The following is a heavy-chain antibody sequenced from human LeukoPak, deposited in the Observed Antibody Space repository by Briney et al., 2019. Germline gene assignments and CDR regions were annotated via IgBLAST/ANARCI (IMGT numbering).Heavy chain of an antibody. Sequence: PGGTLRLSCAASGFTFSSYWMHWVRQAPGKGLVWVSRINSDGSSTSYADSVKGRFTISRDNAKNTLYLQMNCLRAEDTAVYYCARPVYSYGRYFHYWVQGTLVTVSS. CDR1: GFTFSSYW. CDR3: ARPVYSYGRYFHY. CDR2: INSDGSST. J-gene: IGHJ4*02. V-gene: IGHV3-74*01. D-gene: IGHD5-18*01.